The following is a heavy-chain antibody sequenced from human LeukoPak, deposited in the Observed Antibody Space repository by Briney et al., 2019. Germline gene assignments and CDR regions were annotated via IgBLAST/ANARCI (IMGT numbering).Heavy chain of an antibody. CDR2: IIPIFGTA. CDR1: GGTFSSYA. Sequence: SVKVSCKASGGTFSSYAISWVRQAPGQGLEWMGGIIPIFGTANYAQKFQGRVTITADESTSTAYMELSSLRSEDTAVYYCARTGIAADKDAFDIWGQGTMVTVSS. D-gene: IGHD6-13*01. V-gene: IGHV1-69*13. J-gene: IGHJ3*02. CDR3: ARTGIAADKDAFDI.